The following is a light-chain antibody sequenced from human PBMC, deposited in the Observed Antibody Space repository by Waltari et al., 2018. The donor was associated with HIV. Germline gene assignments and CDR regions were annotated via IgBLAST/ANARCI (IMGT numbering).Light chain of an antibody. Sequence: SYELTQPLSVSVALGQTARITCGGNNIGSKNVHWYQQKPGLAPVLVIYRDSNRPSGIPERFSGSNSGNTATLTISRAQAGDEADYYCQVSEVFGGGTKLTVL. CDR3: QVSEV. V-gene: IGLV3-9*01. CDR2: RDS. CDR1: NIGSKN. J-gene: IGLJ2*01.